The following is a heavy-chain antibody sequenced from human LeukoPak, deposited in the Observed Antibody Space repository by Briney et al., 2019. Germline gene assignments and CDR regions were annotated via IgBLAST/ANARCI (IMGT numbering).Heavy chain of an antibody. CDR3: ASSYYDFWSGLWNWFDP. CDR1: GGSISSSSYY. CDR2: IYYSGST. V-gene: IGHV4-39*07. D-gene: IGHD3-3*01. Sequence: PSETLSLTCTVSGGSISSSSYYWGWIRQPPGKGLEWFGSIYYSGSTYYNPSLKSRVTISVDASKNQFSLKLSSVTAADTSVYYCASSYYDFWSGLWNWFDPWSQGTLVTVSS. J-gene: IGHJ5*02.